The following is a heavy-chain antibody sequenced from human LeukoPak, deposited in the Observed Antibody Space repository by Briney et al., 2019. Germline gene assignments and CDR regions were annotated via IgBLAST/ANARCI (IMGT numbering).Heavy chain of an antibody. Sequence: GGSRSPSCPPPGSTSGSYTMNWVRQPPGRGREWASSISSSSSYIYYADSVKGRFTISRDNAKNSLYLQMNSLRAEDTAVYYCARGVSHPRQTWFDPWGQGTLVTVSS. J-gene: IGHJ5*02. CDR2: ISSSSSYI. CDR3: ARGVSHPRQTWFDP. D-gene: IGHD2-21*01. CDR1: GSTSGSYT. V-gene: IGHV3-21*01.